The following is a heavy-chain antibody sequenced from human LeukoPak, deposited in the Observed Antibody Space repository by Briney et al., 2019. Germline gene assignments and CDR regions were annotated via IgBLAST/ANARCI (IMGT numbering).Heavy chain of an antibody. CDR3: ARRLYDSSGYYLDY. Sequence: SETLSLTCTVSGGSISSSYWSWIRQPPGKGLEWIGYIYYSGSSSYNPSLKSRVTISVDTSKNQFSLKVSSVTAADTAIYYCARRLYDSSGYYLDYWGQGTLITVSS. CDR2: IYYSGSS. J-gene: IGHJ4*02. V-gene: IGHV4-59*01. CDR1: GGSISSSY. D-gene: IGHD3-22*01.